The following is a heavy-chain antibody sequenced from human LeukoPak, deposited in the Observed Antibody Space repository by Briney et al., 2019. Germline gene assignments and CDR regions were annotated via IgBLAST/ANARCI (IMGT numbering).Heavy chain of an antibody. V-gene: IGHV3-74*01. CDR2: INSDGSST. CDR1: GFTFSGYW. J-gene: IGHJ3*02. D-gene: IGHD3-10*01. CDR3: ARDGSGARGNAFDI. Sequence: GGSLGLSCAASGFTFSGYWMHWVRQAPGKGLVWVSRINSDGSSTSYADSVKGRFTISRDNAKNTLYLQMNSLRAEDTAVYYCARDGSGARGNAFDIWGQGTMVTVSS.